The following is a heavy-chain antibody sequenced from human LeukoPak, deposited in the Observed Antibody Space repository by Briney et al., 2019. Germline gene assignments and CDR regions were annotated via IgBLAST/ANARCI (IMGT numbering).Heavy chain of an antibody. D-gene: IGHD3-10*01. J-gene: IGHJ5*02. CDR3: TRDSGRTVFDP. Sequence: ASVKVSCKASGYTFTDYYMHWVRQAPGQGLEWMGWINPNSGGPNYAQKFQGRVTMTRDTSISTVYMELSRLRDDDTAVYYCTRDSGRTVFDPWGQGTLVTVSS. CDR2: INPNSGGP. V-gene: IGHV1-2*02. CDR1: GYTFTDYY.